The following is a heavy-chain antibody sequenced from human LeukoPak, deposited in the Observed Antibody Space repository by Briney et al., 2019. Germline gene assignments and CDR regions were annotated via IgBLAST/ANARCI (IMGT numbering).Heavy chain of an antibody. Sequence: GESLKISCKGSGYSFTSYWIGWVRQMPGKGLEWMGIIYPGDSDTRYSPSFQGQVTISADKSISTAYLQWSSLKASDTAMYYCARAFDAHIVATFYFDYWGQGTLVTVSS. D-gene: IGHD5-12*01. J-gene: IGHJ4*02. CDR3: ARAFDAHIVATFYFDY. CDR2: IYPGDSDT. V-gene: IGHV5-51*01. CDR1: GYSFTSYW.